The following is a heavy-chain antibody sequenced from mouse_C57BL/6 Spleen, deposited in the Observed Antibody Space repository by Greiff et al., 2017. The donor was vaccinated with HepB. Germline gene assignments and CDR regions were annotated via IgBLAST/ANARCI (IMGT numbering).Heavy chain of an antibody. J-gene: IGHJ2*01. D-gene: IGHD1-3*01. Sequence: VQGVESGPGLVAPSQSLSITCTVSGFSLTSYGVHWVRQPPGKGLEWLGVIWAGGSTNYNSALMSRLSISKDNSKSQVFLQMNRLQTDDRAMDYCARLEDIWGQGITLTVSS. CDR3: ARLEDI. CDR1: GFSLTSYG. CDR2: IWAGGST. V-gene: IGHV2-9*02.